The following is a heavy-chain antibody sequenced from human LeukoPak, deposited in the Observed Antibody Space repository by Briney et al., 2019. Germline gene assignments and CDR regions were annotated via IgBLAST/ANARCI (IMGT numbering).Heavy chain of an antibody. D-gene: IGHD5-18*01. Sequence: PGGSPRLSCAASGFTFSSYSMNWVRQAPGKGLEWVSSISSSSSYIYYADSVKCRFTISRDNAKNSLYLQMNSLRAEDTAVYYCARRLTAMEDYYYGMDVWGQGTTVTVSS. CDR3: ARRLTAMEDYYYGMDV. V-gene: IGHV3-21*01. J-gene: IGHJ6*02. CDR2: ISSSSSYI. CDR1: GFTFSSYS.